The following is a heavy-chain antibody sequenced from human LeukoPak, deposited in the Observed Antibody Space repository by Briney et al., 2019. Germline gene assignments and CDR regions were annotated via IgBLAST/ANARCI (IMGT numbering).Heavy chain of an antibody. Sequence: GGSLRLSCAATGLTFSNYAMTWVLQAPGKGLEWVSAISGSGGSTYYADSVKGRFTISRDNSKKTLYLQMNSLRAEDTAVYYCAKGRGDYGFLNWFDPWGQGTLVTVSS. CDR1: GLTFSNYA. CDR2: ISGSGGST. J-gene: IGHJ5*02. D-gene: IGHD4-17*01. CDR3: AKGRGDYGFLNWFDP. V-gene: IGHV3-23*01.